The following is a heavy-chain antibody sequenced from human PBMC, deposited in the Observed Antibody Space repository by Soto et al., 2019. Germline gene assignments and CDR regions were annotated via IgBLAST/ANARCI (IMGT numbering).Heavy chain of an antibody. Sequence: PGGSLRLSCAASGFTFSSYAMHWVRQAPGKGLEWVAVISYDGSNKYYADSVKGRFTISRDNSKNTLYLQMNSLRAEDTAVYYCARSPHFGVVTYFDYWGQGTLVTVSS. CDR2: ISYDGSNK. J-gene: IGHJ4*02. CDR3: ARSPHFGVVTYFDY. V-gene: IGHV3-30-3*01. D-gene: IGHD3-3*01. CDR1: GFTFSSYA.